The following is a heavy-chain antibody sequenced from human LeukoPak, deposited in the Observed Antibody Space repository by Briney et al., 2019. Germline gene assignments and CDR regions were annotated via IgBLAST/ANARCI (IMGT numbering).Heavy chain of an antibody. Sequence: GGSLRLSCAASGFTFSAYSMTWVRQAPEKGLEWVSYIGSSSSPIYYADSVKGRFTISRHNAKNSLYLQMDSLRAETTAVYYCARDQAYSFDYWGQGTLVTVSS. D-gene: IGHD4-11*01. CDR3: ARDQAYSFDY. V-gene: IGHV3-48*01. J-gene: IGHJ4*02. CDR1: GFTFSAYS. CDR2: IGSSSSPI.